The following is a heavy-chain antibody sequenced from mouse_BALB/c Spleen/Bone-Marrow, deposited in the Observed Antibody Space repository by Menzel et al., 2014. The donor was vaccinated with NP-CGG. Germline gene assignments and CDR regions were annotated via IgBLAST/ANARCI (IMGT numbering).Heavy chain of an antibody. J-gene: IGHJ4*01. CDR2: IVPANGNT. CDR1: GFNIKDTY. D-gene: IGHD2-4*01. Sequence: VQLKDSGAELVKPGASVKLSCTASGFNIKDTYMHWVKQRPEQGMEWIGRIVPANGNTKYDPKFQGKATITADTSSNTPDPLLSNLTSENTAVTSSSKYGRLRYAIDYWGQGTSLTVSS. V-gene: IGHV14-3*02. CDR3: SKYGRLRYAIDY.